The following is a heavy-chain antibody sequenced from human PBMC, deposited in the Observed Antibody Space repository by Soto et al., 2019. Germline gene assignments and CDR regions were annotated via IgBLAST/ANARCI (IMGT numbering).Heavy chain of an antibody. CDR2: IYYSGST. Sequence: SETLSLTCTVSGGSISSGGYYWSWIRQHPGKSLEWIGYIYYSGSTYYNPSLKSRVTISVDTFKNQFSLKLSSVIAADTAVYYCARDSGITMSRGAFDIWGQGTMVTVSS. D-gene: IGHD3-22*01. V-gene: IGHV4-31*03. J-gene: IGHJ3*02. CDR1: GGSISSGGYY. CDR3: ARDSGITMSRGAFDI.